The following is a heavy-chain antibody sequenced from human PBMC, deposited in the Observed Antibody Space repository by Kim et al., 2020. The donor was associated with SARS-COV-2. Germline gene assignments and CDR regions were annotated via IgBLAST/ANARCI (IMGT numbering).Heavy chain of an antibody. CDR1: GCTVEEYA. J-gene: IGHJ2*01. CDR2: RSGKSGRI. D-gene: IGHD6-6*01. CDR3: AKANEYSSSGYFDL. V-gene: IGHV3-9*01. Sequence: GGSLRLSCAASGCTVEEYARHCGRQAPGKGMEGVSGRSGKSGRIGYADSVKGRFTISRDNAKNSLYLQMNSLRAEDTALYYCAKANEYSSSGYFDLWGRGTLVTVSS.